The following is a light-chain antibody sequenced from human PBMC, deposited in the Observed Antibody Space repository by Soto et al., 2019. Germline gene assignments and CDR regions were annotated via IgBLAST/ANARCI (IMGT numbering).Light chain of an antibody. CDR2: KNN. Sequence: QAVVTQPPSASVTPGQRVTISCSGSSSNIGNFYVYWYQQLPGTAPKLRIYKNNQRPLGVPDRFSGSKSGTSASLAISGLRSEDEADYYCAAWDDSLSGPGVFGGGTQLTV. CDR3: AAWDDSLSGPGV. CDR1: SSNIGNFY. V-gene: IGLV1-47*01. J-gene: IGLJ7*01.